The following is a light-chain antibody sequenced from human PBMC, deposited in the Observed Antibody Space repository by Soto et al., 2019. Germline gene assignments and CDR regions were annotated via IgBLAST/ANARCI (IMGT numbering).Light chain of an antibody. CDR2: KAS. CDR3: QQYNSYPYT. CDR1: QSISSW. J-gene: IGKJ2*01. V-gene: IGKV1-5*03. Sequence: DIQMTQSPSTLSASVGDRVSITCRASQSISSWLAWYQQKPGRAPKLLIYKASSLESGVPSRFSGSGSGTEFTLTISSLQPDDFATYYCQQYNSYPYTFGQGTKLEIK.